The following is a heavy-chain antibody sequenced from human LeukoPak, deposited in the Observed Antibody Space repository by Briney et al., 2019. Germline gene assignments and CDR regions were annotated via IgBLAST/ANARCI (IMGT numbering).Heavy chain of an antibody. CDR1: GFTFSDVW. V-gene: IGHV3-23*01. Sequence: PGGSLRLSCAASGFTFSDVWMSWVRQAPGKGLEWVSAISGSGGSTYYADSVKGRFTISRDNSKNTLYLQMNSLRAEDTAVYYCAKDGSLAVAGWVYWGQGTLVTVSS. CDR2: ISGSGGST. D-gene: IGHD6-19*01. CDR3: AKDGSLAVAGWVY. J-gene: IGHJ4*02.